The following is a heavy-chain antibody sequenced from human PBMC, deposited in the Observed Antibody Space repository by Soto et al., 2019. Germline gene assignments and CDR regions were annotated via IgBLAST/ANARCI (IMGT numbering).Heavy chain of an antibody. D-gene: IGHD3-10*01. V-gene: IGHV1-3*01. CDR3: AREQLWFGEWGRGNVDALDI. CDR1: GYTFTSYA. J-gene: IGHJ3*02. Sequence: QVQLVQSRAEVKKPGASVKVSCKASGYTFTSYAMHWVRQAPGQRLEWKGWINAGNGNTKYSQKFQGRVTITRDTSASTAYMELSSLRSEDTAVYYCAREQLWFGEWGRGNVDALDIWGQGTMVTVSS. CDR2: INAGNGNT.